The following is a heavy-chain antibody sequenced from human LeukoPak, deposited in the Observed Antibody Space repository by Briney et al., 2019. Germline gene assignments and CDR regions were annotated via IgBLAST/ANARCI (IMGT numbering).Heavy chain of an antibody. CDR2: INAYNGNT. V-gene: IGHV1-18*01. D-gene: IGHD6-13*01. CDR3: ARCVPSSLSAAVDY. Sequence: ASVKVSCKASGYTFTSYGISWVRQAPGQGLEWMGWINAYNGNTNYAQKAQGRVTMTTDTSTSTANMELRSLTSDDTALYYCARCVPSSLSAAVDYWGQGTLVTVSS. J-gene: IGHJ4*02. CDR1: GYTFTSYG.